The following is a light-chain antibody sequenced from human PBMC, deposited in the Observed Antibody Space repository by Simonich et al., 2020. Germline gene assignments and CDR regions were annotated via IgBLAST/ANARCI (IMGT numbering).Light chain of an antibody. CDR3: CSYAGSSTWV. CDR2: EGS. V-gene: IGLV2-23*01. Sequence: QSAVTQPASVSGSPGQSITISCTGTSSDVGSYNLVSWYQQHPGKAPKLMIYEGSKRPSGVSNRVSGSKSGNTASLTISGLQAEDEADYYCCSYAGSSTWVFGGGTKLTVL. J-gene: IGLJ3*02. CDR1: SSDVGSYNL.